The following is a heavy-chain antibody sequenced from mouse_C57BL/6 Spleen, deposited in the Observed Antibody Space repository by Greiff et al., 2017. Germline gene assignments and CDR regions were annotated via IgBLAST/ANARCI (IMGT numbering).Heavy chain of an antibody. Sequence: VQLQQSGPELVKPGASVKISCKASGYTFTDYYMNWVKQSHGKSLEWIGDINPNNGGTSYNQKFKGKATLTVDKSSSTAYMELRSLTSEDSAVYYCARLLRYWGQGTTLTVSS. CDR3: ARLLRY. V-gene: IGHV1-26*01. CDR2: INPNNGGT. J-gene: IGHJ2*01. D-gene: IGHD1-1*01. CDR1: GYTFTDYY.